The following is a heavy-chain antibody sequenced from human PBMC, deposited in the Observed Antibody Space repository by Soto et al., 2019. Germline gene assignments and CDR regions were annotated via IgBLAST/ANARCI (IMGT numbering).Heavy chain of an antibody. J-gene: IGHJ4*02. CDR1: GGTFSSYA. CDR3: ARVNVTTVTTFDY. Sequence: SVKVSCKASGGTFSSYAISWVRQAPGQGLEWMGGIISIFGTANYAQKFQGRVTITADESTSTADMELSSLRSEDTAVYYCARVNVTTVTTFDYWGQGTLVTVSS. D-gene: IGHD4-17*01. CDR2: IISIFGTA. V-gene: IGHV1-69*13.